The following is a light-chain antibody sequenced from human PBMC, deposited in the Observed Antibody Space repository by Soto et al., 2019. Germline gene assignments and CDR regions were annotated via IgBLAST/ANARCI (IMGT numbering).Light chain of an antibody. J-gene: IGKJ1*01. CDR2: AAS. CDR3: QQSDSTPQT. V-gene: IGKV1-39*01. Sequence: DIQMTQSPSSLSASVGDRVTISCRASQSISNYLNWYQQKPGTAPKLLIYAASSLQSGVPSRFRCSGSGTDFTLTISSLQIEDFATYFCQQSDSTPQTFGQGTKVEIK. CDR1: QSISNY.